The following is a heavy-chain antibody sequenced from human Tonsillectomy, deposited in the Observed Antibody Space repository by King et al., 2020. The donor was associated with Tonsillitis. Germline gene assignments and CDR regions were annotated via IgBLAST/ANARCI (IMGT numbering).Heavy chain of an antibody. Sequence: QLQESGPGLVKPSQTLSLTCTVSGGSVSSGGYYWNWIRQHPGKGLEWIGYIYYSGSPYYNSSLKSRVTISVDTSKNQFSLKLRSVTAAATAVYYCARETYYDILTGHPKPAFDIWGQGTMVTVSS. CDR2: IYYSGSP. D-gene: IGHD3-9*01. CDR3: ARETYYDILTGHPKPAFDI. CDR1: GGSVSSGGYY. J-gene: IGHJ3*02. V-gene: IGHV4-31*03.